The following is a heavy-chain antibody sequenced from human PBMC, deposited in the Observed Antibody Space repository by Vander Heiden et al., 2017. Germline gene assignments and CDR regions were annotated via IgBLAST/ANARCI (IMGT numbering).Heavy chain of an antibody. Sequence: ELQLVESGGGLVQPGRSLRLSCAASAFTFDDYAMHWVRQAPGKGLEWVSGISWNSGSIGYADSVKGRFTISRDNAKNSLYLQMNSLRAEDTALYYCAKGTLGYCSGGSCSDFDYWGQGTLVTVSS. D-gene: IGHD2-15*01. CDR2: ISWNSGSI. CDR3: AKGTLGYCSGGSCSDFDY. V-gene: IGHV3-9*01. CDR1: AFTFDDYA. J-gene: IGHJ4*02.